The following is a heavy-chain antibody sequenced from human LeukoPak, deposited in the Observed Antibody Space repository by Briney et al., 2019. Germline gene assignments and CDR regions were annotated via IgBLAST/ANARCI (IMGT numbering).Heavy chain of an antibody. Sequence: ASVKVSCKASGYTFTSYAMHWMRQAPGQRLEWMGWVTGGNGNTKYSEKFQGRVTNTRDTSANTAYMELNSLRSEDTAVYYCASEKGFRLGYDIWGQGTMVTVSS. CDR2: VTGGNGNT. D-gene: IGHD6-19*01. V-gene: IGHV1-3*01. J-gene: IGHJ3*02. CDR1: GYTFTSYA. CDR3: ASEKGFRLGYDI.